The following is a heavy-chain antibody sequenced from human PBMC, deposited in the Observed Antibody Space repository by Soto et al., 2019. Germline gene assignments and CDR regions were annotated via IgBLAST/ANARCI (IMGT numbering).Heavy chain of an antibody. J-gene: IGHJ6*03. CDR3: ARGTIFEYYYYMDV. Sequence: EVQLVESGGGLVQPGGSLRLSCAASRFIFSSYWMHWVRQVPGKGLVWVSRINADGTTTSYADSVKGRFTISRDNAKNTLYLQMNSLTAEDTAVYFCARGTIFEYYYYMDVWGKGTTVTVSS. CDR1: RFIFSSYW. CDR2: INADGTTT. D-gene: IGHD3-3*02. V-gene: IGHV3-74*01.